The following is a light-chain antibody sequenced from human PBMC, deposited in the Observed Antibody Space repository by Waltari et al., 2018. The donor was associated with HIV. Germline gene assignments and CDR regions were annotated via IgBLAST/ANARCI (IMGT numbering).Light chain of an antibody. J-gene: IGLJ3*02. CDR3: CSYTSAATWV. V-gene: IGLV2-14*01. CDR2: EVS. Sequence: SALTQPASVSGSRGQSITISCTGTTSDIGSYALVSWYQQHPGDAPKLIIYEVSYRPSGVSDRFSGSKSINAASLTISGLQADDEADYYCCSYTSAATWVFGGGTKVTVL. CDR1: TSDIGSYAL.